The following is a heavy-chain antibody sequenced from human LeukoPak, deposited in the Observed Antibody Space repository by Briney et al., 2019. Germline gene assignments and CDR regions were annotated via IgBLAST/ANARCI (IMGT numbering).Heavy chain of an antibody. CDR2: IYYSGST. CDR3: AGRIAVAGTDRSFDY. Sequence: SGTLSLTCTVSGGSISTSSYYWGWIRQPPGKGLECIGSIYYSGSTYYNPSLKSRVTISVDTSKNQFSLKLSSVTAADTAVYYCAGRIAVAGTDRSFDYWGQGTLVTVSS. V-gene: IGHV4-39*07. CDR1: GGSISTSSYY. D-gene: IGHD6-19*01. J-gene: IGHJ4*02.